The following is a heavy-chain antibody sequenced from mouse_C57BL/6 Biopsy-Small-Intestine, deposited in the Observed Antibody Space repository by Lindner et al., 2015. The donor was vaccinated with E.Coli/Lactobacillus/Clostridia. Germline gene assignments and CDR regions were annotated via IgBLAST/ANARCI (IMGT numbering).Heavy chain of an antibody. Sequence: SVKVSCKTSGGTFNFYAFSWVRQAPGQGLEWSGEGSCLSLVQTNYAQKFRDRVTITADRSTSTAYMELTTLKSEDTALYYCATSLPGGIYFDYWGQGTLVTVSS. D-gene: IGHD6-1*01. V-gene: IGHV1-4*01. CDR2: GSCLSLVQT. CDR3: ATSLPGGIYFDY. J-gene: IGHJ2*01. CDR1: GGTFNFYA.